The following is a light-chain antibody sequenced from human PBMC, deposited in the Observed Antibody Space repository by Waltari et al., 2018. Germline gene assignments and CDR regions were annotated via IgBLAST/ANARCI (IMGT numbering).Light chain of an antibody. CDR3: TQSNTYST. Sequence: DIQMTQTPSTLSASVGDRVTITCRASESIRTYLAWYQQKAGKAPKLLIYKASTLARVVPSRFSGSGAGTEFTLTISSLQPDDSATYYGTQSNTYSTLGGGTTVEIK. V-gene: IGKV1-5*03. CDR2: KAS. CDR1: ESIRTY. J-gene: IGKJ4*01.